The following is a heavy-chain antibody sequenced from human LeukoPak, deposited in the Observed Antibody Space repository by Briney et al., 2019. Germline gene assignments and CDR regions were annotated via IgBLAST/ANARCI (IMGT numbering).Heavy chain of an antibody. D-gene: IGHD3-22*01. V-gene: IGHV4-34*01. CDR2: INHSVST. J-gene: IGHJ4*02. Sequence: PSETLSLNCIVSGVSLRSYYWSWIRQPPGHGLEWIGEINHSVSTNYNPSLRSRVTISVDTSKNQFSRKPSSVTAADTAVYYCARYPHKRSGYYQWYFDYWGQGTLVTVSS. CDR1: GVSLRSYY. CDR3: ARYPHKRSGYYQWYFDY.